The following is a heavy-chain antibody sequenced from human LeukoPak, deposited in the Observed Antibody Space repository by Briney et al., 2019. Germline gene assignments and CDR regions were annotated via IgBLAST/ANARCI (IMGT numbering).Heavy chain of an antibody. V-gene: IGHV3-23*01. Sequence: GGSLRLSCAASGFTFSTYTMSWVRQAPGKGLEWVSTISGSGGSTYYTDSVKGRFTISRDNSKNMLYLQMSSLRVEDTAVYYCVESGWYYFEGWGQGTLVTVSS. J-gene: IGHJ4*02. CDR2: ISGSGGST. CDR1: GFTFSTYT. CDR3: VESGWYYFEG. D-gene: IGHD6-19*01.